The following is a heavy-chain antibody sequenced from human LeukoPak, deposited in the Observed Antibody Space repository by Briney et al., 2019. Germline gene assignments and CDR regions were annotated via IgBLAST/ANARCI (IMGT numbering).Heavy chain of an antibody. D-gene: IGHD1-1*01. CDR1: GYSISSGYY. CDR2: IYHSGST. CDR3: ARRTGTGYYYMDV. V-gene: IGHV4-38-2*02. J-gene: IGHJ6*03. Sequence: SETLSLTCTVSGYSISSGYYWGWIRPPPGKGLEWIGSIYHSGSTYYNPSLKSRVTISVDTSKNQFSLKLSSVTAADTAVYYCARRTGTGYYYMDVWGKGTTVTVSS.